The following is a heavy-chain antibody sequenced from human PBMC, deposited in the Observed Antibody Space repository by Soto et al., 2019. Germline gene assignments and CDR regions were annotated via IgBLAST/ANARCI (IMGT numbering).Heavy chain of an antibody. CDR1: GGTFSSYA. J-gene: IGHJ6*02. Sequence: SVKVSCKASGGTFSSYAISWVRQAPGQGLEWMGGIIPIFGTANYAQKFQGRVTITADKSTSTAYMELSSLRSEDTAVYYCARQYDFWSGYSLTYGMDVWGQGTTVTVSS. D-gene: IGHD3-3*01. CDR2: IIPIFGTA. CDR3: ARQYDFWSGYSLTYGMDV. V-gene: IGHV1-69*06.